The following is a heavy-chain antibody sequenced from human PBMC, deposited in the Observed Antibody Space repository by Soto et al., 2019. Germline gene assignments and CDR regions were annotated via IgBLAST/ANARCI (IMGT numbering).Heavy chain of an antibody. CDR2: INWNGGST. J-gene: IGHJ5*02. V-gene: IGHV3-20*01. CDR3: ERGSLGGYYVGLFDP. CDR1: GFTFDDYG. Sequence: EVQLVESGGGVVQPGGSLRLSCAASGFTFDDYGMSWVRQAPGKGLEWVSGINWNGGSTGYADSVKGRFTISRNNAKNSLYLLKNNMSAENTALYHGERGSLGGYYVGLFDPWGQGTLVTVSS. D-gene: IGHD3-10*02.